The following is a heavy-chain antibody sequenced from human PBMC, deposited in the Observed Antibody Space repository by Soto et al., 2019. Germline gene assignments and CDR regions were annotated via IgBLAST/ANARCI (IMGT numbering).Heavy chain of an antibody. Sequence: GGSLRLSCVASGFTFRNHDMNWVRQPPGKGLEYVANINGPATSTSYADAVKGRLTISRDNSKDTLYLELNSLRVEDTAVYYSVKDPTWERVYWGSGTLVNVSS. J-gene: IGHJ4*02. CDR1: GFTFRNHD. CDR2: INGPATST. V-gene: IGHV3-23*01. CDR3: VKDPTWERVY. D-gene: IGHD1-1*01.